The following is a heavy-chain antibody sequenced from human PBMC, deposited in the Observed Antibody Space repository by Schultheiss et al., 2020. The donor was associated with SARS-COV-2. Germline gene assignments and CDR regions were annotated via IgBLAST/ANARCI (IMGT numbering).Heavy chain of an antibody. J-gene: IGHJ5*02. CDR2: ISGYKGNT. Sequence: ASVKVSCKASGYTFTSYGISWVRQAPGQGLEWMGWISGYKGNTNYAQKLQGRVTMTTDTSTSTAYMELRSLRSDDTAVYYCARGDPVGATTSDKWFDPWGQGTLVTVSS. CDR3: ARGDPVGATTSDKWFDP. D-gene: IGHD1-26*01. V-gene: IGHV1-18*01. CDR1: GYTFTSYG.